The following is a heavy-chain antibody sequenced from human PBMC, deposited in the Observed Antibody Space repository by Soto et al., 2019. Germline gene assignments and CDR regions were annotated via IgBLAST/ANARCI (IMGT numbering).Heavy chain of an antibody. CDR1: GGSISSSSYY. CDR3: ARRPGNGDYYFDY. J-gene: IGHJ4*02. V-gene: IGHV4-39*01. Sequence: SETLSLTCTVSGGSISSSSYYWGWIRQPPGKGLEWTGSIYYSGSTYYNPSLKSRVTISVDTSKNQFSLKLSSVTAADTAVYYCARRPGNGDYYFDYWGQGTLVTVSS. CDR2: IYYSGST. D-gene: IGHD4-17*01.